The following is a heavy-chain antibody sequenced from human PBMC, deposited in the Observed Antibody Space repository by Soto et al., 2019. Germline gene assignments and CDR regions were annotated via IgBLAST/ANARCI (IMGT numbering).Heavy chain of an antibody. CDR3: ARCSCVFLLLAESAYFDS. CDR2: INHSGST. CDR1: GGSFSGYY. V-gene: IGHV4-34*01. J-gene: IGHJ4*02. D-gene: IGHD3-10*01. Sequence: SETLSLTCAVYGGSFSGYYWSWIRQPPGKGLEWIGEINHSGSTNYNPSLKSRVTISVDTSKNQFSLKLSPVTAAGTAVDYCARCSCVFLLLAESAYFDSWGQGTLVTVSS.